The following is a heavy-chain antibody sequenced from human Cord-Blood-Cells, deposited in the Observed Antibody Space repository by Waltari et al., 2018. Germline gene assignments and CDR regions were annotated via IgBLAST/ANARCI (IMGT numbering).Heavy chain of an antibody. CDR2: IKQDGSEK. V-gene: IGHV3-7*01. CDR3: ARENDFWSGYYVDY. Sequence: EVQLVESGGGLFQPGGALRLSCAASGFPFSTAWMRWVRPAPGKGLEWVANIKQDGSEKYYVDSVKGRFTISRDNAKISLYLQMNSLRAEDTAVYYCARENDFWSGYYVDYWGQGTLVTVSS. D-gene: IGHD3-3*01. CDR1: GFPFSTAW. J-gene: IGHJ4*02.